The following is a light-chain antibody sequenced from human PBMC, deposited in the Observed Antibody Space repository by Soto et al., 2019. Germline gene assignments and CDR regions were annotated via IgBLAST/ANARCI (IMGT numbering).Light chain of an antibody. Sequence: SYELTQPPSVSVAPGETARIPCGANNIGSKSVHWYQQKPGQAPVLIIYYDSDRPSGIPERFSASNSGNTATLTISRVEAGDEAAYLCQVWDSREVFGGGTKLTVL. CDR1: NIGSKS. J-gene: IGLJ2*01. V-gene: IGLV3-21*04. CDR3: QVWDSREV. CDR2: YDS.